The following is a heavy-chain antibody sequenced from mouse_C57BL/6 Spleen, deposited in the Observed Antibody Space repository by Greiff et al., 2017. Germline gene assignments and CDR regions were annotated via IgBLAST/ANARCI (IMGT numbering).Heavy chain of an antibody. Sequence: QVQLQQSGAELARPGASVKLSCKASGYTFTSYGISWVKQRTGQGLEWIGEIYPRSGNTYYNEKFKGKDTLTADKSSSTAYVELRSLTSEDSAVYFCARWDYDVKGAMDYWGQGTSVTVSS. D-gene: IGHD2-4*01. CDR2: IYPRSGNT. CDR3: ARWDYDVKGAMDY. J-gene: IGHJ4*01. V-gene: IGHV1-81*01. CDR1: GYTFTSYG.